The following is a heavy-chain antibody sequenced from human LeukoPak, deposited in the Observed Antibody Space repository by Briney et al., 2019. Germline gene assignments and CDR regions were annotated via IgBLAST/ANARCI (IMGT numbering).Heavy chain of an antibody. Sequence: GASVKVSCKASGYTFTSYGISWVRQAPGQGLEWMGWISAYNGNTNYAQKLQGRVTMTTDTSTSTAYMELRSLRSEDTAVYYCARAAMKRGSTYYFGMDVWGQGTTVTVSS. V-gene: IGHV1-18*01. CDR3: ARAAMKRGSTYYFGMDV. CDR1: GYTFTSYG. J-gene: IGHJ6*02. D-gene: IGHD2-2*01. CDR2: ISAYNGNT.